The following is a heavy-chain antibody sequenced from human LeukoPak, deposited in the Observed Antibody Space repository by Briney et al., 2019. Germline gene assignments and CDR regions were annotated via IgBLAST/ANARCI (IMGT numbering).Heavy chain of an antibody. CDR2: INHSGST. V-gene: IGHV4-34*01. J-gene: IGHJ4*02. CDR1: GGSFSGYY. D-gene: IGHD1-26*01. CDR3: ARGPVGATSLDY. Sequence: SETLSLTCAVYGGSFSGYYWSWIRQPPGKGLEWIGEINHSGSTNYNPSLKSRVTISVDTSKNQFSLKLSSVTAADTAVYYCARGPVGATSLDYWGQGTLVTVSS.